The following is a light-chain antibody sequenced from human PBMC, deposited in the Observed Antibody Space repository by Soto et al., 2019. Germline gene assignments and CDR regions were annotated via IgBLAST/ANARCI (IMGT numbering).Light chain of an antibody. CDR1: QGINNR. J-gene: IGKJ1*01. CDR3: LQYKSLPRS. V-gene: IGKV1-12*01. CDR2: AAS. Sequence: DIQMTQAPSSVSASVGDRVTITCRASQGINNRVAWFQQRPGSDPKNLFQAASSFQSGFPSRVSATGSATDFTLTIVSLQPEDFATYYCLQYKSLPRSFGQGTKLEIK.